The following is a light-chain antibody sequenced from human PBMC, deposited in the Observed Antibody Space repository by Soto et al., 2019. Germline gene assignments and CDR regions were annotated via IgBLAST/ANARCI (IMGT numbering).Light chain of an antibody. CDR1: QSVSSNF. CDR3: QQYETSPRT. J-gene: IGKJ1*01. Sequence: DIMLKHSPATLALSPGEGTTLSWRASQSVSSNFLDWYQQKPGQAPRLLIYGASSRATGIPDRFSGSGSGADFTLTISRLEPEDFAVYYCQQYETSPRTFGQGTKVDIK. CDR2: GAS. V-gene: IGKV3-20*01.